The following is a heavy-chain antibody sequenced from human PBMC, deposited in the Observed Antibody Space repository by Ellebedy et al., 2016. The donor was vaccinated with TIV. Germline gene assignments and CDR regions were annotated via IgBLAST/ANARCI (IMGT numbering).Heavy chain of an antibody. D-gene: IGHD1-14*01. CDR3: TRDPERSPDL. V-gene: IGHV3-7*01. CDR1: GFRFSDFW. Sequence: GGSLRLXCVASGFRFSDFWMNWVRQSPEKGLELVANLKHDGGEAYYPDSVQGRFTVSRDNAKNSLYLQMNSLRAEDTAVYYCTRDPERSPDLWGQGARVIVSS. J-gene: IGHJ4*02. CDR2: LKHDGGEA.